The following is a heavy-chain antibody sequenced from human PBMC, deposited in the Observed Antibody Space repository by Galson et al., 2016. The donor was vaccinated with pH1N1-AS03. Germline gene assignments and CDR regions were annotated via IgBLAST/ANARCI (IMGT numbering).Heavy chain of an antibody. CDR1: GYSITSGYY. D-gene: IGHD2-2*01. CDR2: IYHSGST. CDR3: ARAGADIVVVPAGWFDP. V-gene: IGHV4-38-2*01. J-gene: IGHJ5*02. Sequence: ETLSLTCAVSGYSITSGYYWGWIRQPPGKGLEWIGSIYHSGSTYYNPCLQSRVTISVDTSKNQFSLKLSSVTAADTAVYYCARAGADIVVVPAGWFDPWGQGTLVTVSS.